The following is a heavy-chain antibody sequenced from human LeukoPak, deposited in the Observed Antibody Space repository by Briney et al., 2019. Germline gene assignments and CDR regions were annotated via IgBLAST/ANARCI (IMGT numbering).Heavy chain of an antibody. CDR1: GFTFSSYS. CDR2: ISSSSSTI. V-gene: IGHV3-48*01. J-gene: IGHJ4*02. CDR3: ARAPSGYYSDY. D-gene: IGHD1-26*01. Sequence: GGSLRLSCAASGFTFSSYSMNWVRQAPGKGLEWASYISSSSSTIYYADSVKGRFTISRDNAKNSLYLQMNSLRAEDTAVYYCARAPSGYYSDYWGQGTLVTVSS.